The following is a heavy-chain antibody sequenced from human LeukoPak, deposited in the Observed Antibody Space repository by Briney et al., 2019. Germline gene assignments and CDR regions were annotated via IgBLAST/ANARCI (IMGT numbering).Heavy chain of an antibody. CDR2: ISGSAGSP. CDR3: AKLAYYGSGSYDPSDY. J-gene: IGHJ4*02. Sequence: GGPLRLSCAASGFTFSDYNMRWIRQAPGKGLEWVSGISGSAGSPYYADSVKGRFTISRDNFRNTLYLQMNSLRAEDTGIYYCAKLAYYGSGSYDPSDYWGQGTRVTVSS. V-gene: IGHV3-23*01. D-gene: IGHD3-10*01. CDR1: GFTFSDYN.